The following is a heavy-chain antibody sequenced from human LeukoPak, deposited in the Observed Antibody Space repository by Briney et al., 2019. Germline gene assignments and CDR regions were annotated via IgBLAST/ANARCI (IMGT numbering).Heavy chain of an antibody. D-gene: IGHD1-1*01. CDR2: IKQDGSEK. Sequence: GGSLRLSCAASGFTFSSYWMSWVRQAPGKGLEWVANIKQDGSEKYYVDSVKGRFTISRDNAKNSLYLQMNSLRAEDTAVYYCARGNDYEYYYYYYMDVWGKGTTVTISS. CDR1: GFTFSSYW. CDR3: ARGNDYEYYYYYYMDV. V-gene: IGHV3-7*01. J-gene: IGHJ6*03.